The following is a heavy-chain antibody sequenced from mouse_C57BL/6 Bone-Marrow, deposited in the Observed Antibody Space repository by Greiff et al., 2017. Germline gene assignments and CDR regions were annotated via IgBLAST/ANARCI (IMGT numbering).Heavy chain of an antibody. J-gene: IGHJ2*01. CDR3: AHLGY. CDR1: GYTFTGYW. V-gene: IGHV1-9*01. Sequence: QVQLKESGAELLKPGASVKLSCKATGYTFTGYWIEWVKQRPGHGLEWIGEILPGSGSTNYNEKFKGKATLTADTSSNTAYMQLSSLTTEYSAIYYCAHLGYWGQGTTLTVSS. D-gene: IGHD3-3*01. CDR2: ILPGSGST.